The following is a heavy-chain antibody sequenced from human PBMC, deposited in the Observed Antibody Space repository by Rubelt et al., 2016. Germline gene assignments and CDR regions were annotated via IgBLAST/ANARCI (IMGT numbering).Heavy chain of an antibody. J-gene: IGHJ5*02. D-gene: IGHD1-1*01. CDR3: ARLRWNDFWFDP. CDR1: GGSISSYS. V-gene: IGHV4-59*08. CDR2: IYYSGSS. Sequence: QVQLQESGPGLVKPSETLSLTCTVSGGSISSYSWSWIRQPPGKGLEWIGYIYYSGSSNYNPSLKRRVTISVDTSKNQLSLKLSAVTAADTAVYYCARLRWNDFWFDPWGQGTLVTVSS.